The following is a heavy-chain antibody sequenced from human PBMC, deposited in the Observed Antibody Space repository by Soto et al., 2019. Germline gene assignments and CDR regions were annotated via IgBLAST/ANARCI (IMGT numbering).Heavy chain of an antibody. V-gene: IGHV3-53*01. CDR1: GFTVSSNY. J-gene: IGHJ3*02. D-gene: IGHD3-22*01. Sequence: PGGSLRLSCAASGFTVSSNYMSWVRQAPGKGLEWVSVIYSGGSTYYADSVKGRFTISRDNSKNTLYLQMNSLRAEGTAVYYCAREISYYYDSSGYYDPSAFDIWGQGTMVTVSS. CDR3: AREISYYYDSSGYYDPSAFDI. CDR2: IYSGGST.